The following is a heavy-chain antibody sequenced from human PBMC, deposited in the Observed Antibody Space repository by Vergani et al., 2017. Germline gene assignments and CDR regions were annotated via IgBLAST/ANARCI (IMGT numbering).Heavy chain of an antibody. D-gene: IGHD2-15*01. CDR3: AKDMYVVVVAATDY. CDR2: ISDSGGST. J-gene: IGHJ4*02. CDR1: GFTFSSYA. V-gene: IGHV3-23*01. Sequence: EVQLLESGGGLVQPGGSLRLSCAASGFTFSSYAMSWVRQAPGKGLEWVSAISDSGGSTYYADSVKGRFTISRDNSKNTLYLQMNSLRAEDTAVYYCAKDMYVVVVAATDYWGQGTLVTVSS.